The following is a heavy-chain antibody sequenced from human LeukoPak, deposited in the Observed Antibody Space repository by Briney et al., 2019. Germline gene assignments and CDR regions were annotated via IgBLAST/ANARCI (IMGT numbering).Heavy chain of an antibody. Sequence: SGGSLRLSCAASGFTVSSNYMSWVRQAPGKGLEWVSVIYSGGSTYYADSVKGRFTISRDNSKNTLYLQMNSLRAEDTAVYYCARSYTLTGAHFDIWGQGTMVTVSS. V-gene: IGHV3-53*01. CDR3: ARSYTLTGAHFDI. CDR1: GFTVSSNY. CDR2: IYSGGST. D-gene: IGHD7-27*01. J-gene: IGHJ3*02.